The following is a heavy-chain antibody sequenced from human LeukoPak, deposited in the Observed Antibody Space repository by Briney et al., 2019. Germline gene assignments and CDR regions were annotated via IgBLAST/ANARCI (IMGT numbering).Heavy chain of an antibody. CDR2: ISGSGSGGST. Sequence: GGSLRLSCAASGFTFSSSAMGWVRQAPGKGLEWVSNISGSGSGGSTYYADSVKGRFTISRDNSKNTLYLQMNSLRAEDTAVYYCAKSGYNRFDYWGQGTLVTVSS. V-gene: IGHV3-23*01. J-gene: IGHJ4*02. CDR3: AKSGYNRFDY. CDR1: GFTFSSSA. D-gene: IGHD5-24*01.